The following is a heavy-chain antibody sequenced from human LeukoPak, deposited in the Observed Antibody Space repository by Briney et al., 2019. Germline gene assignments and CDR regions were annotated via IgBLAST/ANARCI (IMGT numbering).Heavy chain of an antibody. CDR3: ARENTSSGWSTFDY. D-gene: IGHD6-19*01. CDR2: IYSGGST. J-gene: IGHJ4*02. CDR1: GFTVNSNY. V-gene: IGHV3-53*04. Sequence: GGSLRLSCAASGFTVNSNYMRWVRQAPGKGLEWVSVIYSGGSTYYADSVKGRFTISRHNSKNTLYLQMNSLRAEDTAVYYCARENTSSGWSTFDYWGQGTLVTVSS.